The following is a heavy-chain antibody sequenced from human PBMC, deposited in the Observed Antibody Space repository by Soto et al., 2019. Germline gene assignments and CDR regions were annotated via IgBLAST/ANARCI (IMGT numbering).Heavy chain of an antibody. CDR2: INSDGSST. CDR3: AKHPPYDY. Sequence: EVQLVESGGGLVQPGGSLRISCAASGFSFSTYWMHWVRQAPGKGLLWVSRINSDGSSTSYADSVKGRFTISRDNAKNTLYLQMNSLRAEDTAVYYCAKHPPYDYWGQGTLVTVSS. CDR1: GFSFSTYW. J-gene: IGHJ4*02. V-gene: IGHV3-74*01.